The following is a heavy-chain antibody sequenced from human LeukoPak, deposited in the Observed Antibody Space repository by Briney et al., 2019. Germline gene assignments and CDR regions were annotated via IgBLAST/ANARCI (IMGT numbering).Heavy chain of an antibody. CDR2: IRYDGSNK. CDR3: ARAGPFIVVVPAAIMLDY. Sequence: GGSLRLSCAASGFTFSSYGMHWVRQAPGKGLEWVAFIRYDGSNKYYADSVKGRFTISRDNSKNTLYLQMNSLRAEDTAVYYCARAGPFIVVVPAAIMLDYWGQGTLVTVSS. CDR1: GFTFSSYG. V-gene: IGHV3-30*02. D-gene: IGHD2-2*01. J-gene: IGHJ4*02.